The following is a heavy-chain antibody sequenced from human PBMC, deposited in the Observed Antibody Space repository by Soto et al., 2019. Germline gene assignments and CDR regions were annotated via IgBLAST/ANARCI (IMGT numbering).Heavy chain of an antibody. J-gene: IGHJ4*02. Sequence: GGSLRLSCAASGFIVSSSYMSWVRQAPGKGLEWVSIIYNDGSTYYADSVKGRFTISRDNSKNTLYLQILSLRAEDTAVYYCARDSYTRHWGQGTLVTVSS. CDR2: IYNDGST. CDR3: ARDSYTRH. D-gene: IGHD4-4*01. CDR1: GFIVSSSY. V-gene: IGHV3-66*01.